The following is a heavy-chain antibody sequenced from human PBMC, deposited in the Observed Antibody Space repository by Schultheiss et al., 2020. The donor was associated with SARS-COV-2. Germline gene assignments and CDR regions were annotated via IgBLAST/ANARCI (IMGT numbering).Heavy chain of an antibody. CDR1: GYTFTGYY. Sequence: ASVKVSCKASGYTFTGYYMHWVRQAPGQGLEWMGRINPNSGGTNYAQKFQGRVTMTRDTSISTAYMELSRLRSDDTAVYYCARGAGFWSGYSYYYYGMDVWGQGTTVTVSS. CDR3: ARGAGFWSGYSYYYYGMDV. CDR2: INPNSGGT. V-gene: IGHV1-2*06. J-gene: IGHJ6*02. D-gene: IGHD3-3*01.